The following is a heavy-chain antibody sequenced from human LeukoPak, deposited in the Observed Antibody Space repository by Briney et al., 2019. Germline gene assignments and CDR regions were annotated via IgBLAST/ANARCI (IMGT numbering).Heavy chain of an antibody. D-gene: IGHD2-2*01. J-gene: IGHJ3*02. CDR2: ISYSGNT. CDR3: AALIVVVGPGFHDAFDI. CDR1: GGSISSGDYH. V-gene: IGHV4-30-4*01. Sequence: SETLSLTCTVSGGSISSGDYHWNWIRQPPGRGLEWIGYISYSGNTYYNPSLKSRLTISLDTSRSQISLRLSSVTAADTAVYYCAALIVVVGPGFHDAFDIWGQGTMVTVSS.